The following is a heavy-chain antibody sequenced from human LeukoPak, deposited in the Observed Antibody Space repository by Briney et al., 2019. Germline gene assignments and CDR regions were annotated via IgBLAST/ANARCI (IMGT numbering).Heavy chain of an antibody. D-gene: IGHD6-13*01. CDR2: IYYSGTT. CDR3: ARGVYIAAAQYGY. CDR1: GGSISIYY. Sequence: PSETLSLTCTVSGGSISIYYWSWIRQPPGKGLEWIGYIYYSGTTNYNPSLKSRVTISVDTSKSQFSLKLSSVTAADTAVYYCARGVYIAAAQYGYWGQGTLVTVSS. V-gene: IGHV4-59*01. J-gene: IGHJ4*02.